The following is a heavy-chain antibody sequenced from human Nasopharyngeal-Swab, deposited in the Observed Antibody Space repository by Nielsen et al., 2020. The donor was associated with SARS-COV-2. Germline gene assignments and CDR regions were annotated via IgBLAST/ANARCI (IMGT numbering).Heavy chain of an antibody. D-gene: IGHD3-3*01. CDR2: INHSGST. Sequence: VRQMPGKGLEWIGEINHSGSTNYNPSLKSRVTISVDTSKNQLSLKLSSVTAADTAVYYCARGLVMGIFGVVISSKYFDYWGQGTLVTVSS. J-gene: IGHJ4*02. CDR3: ARGLVMGIFGVVISSKYFDY. V-gene: IGHV4-34*01.